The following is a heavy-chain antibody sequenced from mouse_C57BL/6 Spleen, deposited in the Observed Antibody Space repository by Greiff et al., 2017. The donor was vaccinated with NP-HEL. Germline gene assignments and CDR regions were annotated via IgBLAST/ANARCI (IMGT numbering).Heavy chain of an antibody. Sequence: EVMLVESGEGLVKPGGSLKLSCAASGFTFSSYAMSWVRQTPEKRLEWVAYISSGGDYIYYADTVKGRFTISRDNARNTLYLQMSSLKSEDTAMYYCTRDREGYYGVAYWGQGTLVTVSA. J-gene: IGHJ3*01. D-gene: IGHD2-3*01. V-gene: IGHV5-9-1*02. CDR2: ISSGGDYI. CDR1: GFTFSSYA. CDR3: TRDREGYYGVAY.